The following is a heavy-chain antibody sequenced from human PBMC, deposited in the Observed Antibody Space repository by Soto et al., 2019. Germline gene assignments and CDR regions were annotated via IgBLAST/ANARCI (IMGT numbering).Heavy chain of an antibody. CDR1: GGTFSSYA. D-gene: IGHD3-22*01. V-gene: IGHV1-69*13. J-gene: IGHJ6*02. CDR3: AREVHYYDSSGPSTSYGMDV. Sequence: SGKVSCKASGGTFSSYAISWVRQAPGQGLEWMGGIIPIFGTANYAQKFQGRVTITADESTSTAYMELSSLRSEDTAVYYCAREVHYYDSSGPSTSYGMDVWGQGTTVTVSS. CDR2: IIPIFGTA.